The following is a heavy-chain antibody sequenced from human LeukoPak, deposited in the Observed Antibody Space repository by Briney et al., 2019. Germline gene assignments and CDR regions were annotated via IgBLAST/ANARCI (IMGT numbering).Heavy chain of an antibody. D-gene: IGHD2-15*01. CDR2: FDPEDGET. Sequence: ASVKVSCKVSGYTLSELTMHWMRQAPGKGLEWMGSFDPEDGETMYAQNFLGRVTMNEDTSTDTAYMELSSLRSDDTAVYYCAAGVPPPKDIVVIAAMMDWGQGTLVTVSS. V-gene: IGHV1-24*01. CDR3: AAGVPPPKDIVVIAAMMD. J-gene: IGHJ4*02. CDR1: GYTLSELT.